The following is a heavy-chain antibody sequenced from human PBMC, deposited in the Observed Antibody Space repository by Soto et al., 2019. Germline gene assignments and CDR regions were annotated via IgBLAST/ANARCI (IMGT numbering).Heavy chain of an antibody. J-gene: IGHJ4*02. V-gene: IGHV1-69*13. Sequence: GASVKVSCKASGGTFSSYAISWVRQAPGQGLEWMGGIIPIFGTANYAQKFQGRVTITADESTSTAYMELSSLRSEDTAVYYCARVSGYNWNHYAGGFDYWGQGTLVTVSS. CDR1: GGTFSSYA. D-gene: IGHD1-20*01. CDR3: ARVSGYNWNHYAGGFDY. CDR2: IIPIFGTA.